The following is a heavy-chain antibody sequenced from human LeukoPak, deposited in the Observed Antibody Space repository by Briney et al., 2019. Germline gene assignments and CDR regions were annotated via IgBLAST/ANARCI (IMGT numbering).Heavy chain of an antibody. CDR2: ISGSAGST. CDR3: VKDRSLDGGNSNGYFDS. Sequence: GGSLRLSCAASGLTFTNYAMGWVRQAPGKGLEWVSIISGSAGSTYYADSVKGRFTISRDNSKNTLFLQMNSLRAEDTAVYYCVKDRSLDGGNSNGYFDSWGQGTLVTVSS. J-gene: IGHJ4*02. CDR1: GLTFTNYA. D-gene: IGHD4-23*01. V-gene: IGHV3-23*01.